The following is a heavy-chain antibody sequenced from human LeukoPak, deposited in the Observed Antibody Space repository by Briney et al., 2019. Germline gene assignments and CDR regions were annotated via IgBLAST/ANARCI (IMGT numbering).Heavy chain of an antibody. Sequence: SQTLSLTCSVSGGSISSDDYCWNWIRQHPGKGLEWIGYIYYSGSTYYNPSLKSRVALSVDTSKNQFSLKLSSLTAADTAVYYCAKSREEIRGLDAFDIWGQGTMVTVSS. CDR2: IYYSGST. J-gene: IGHJ3*02. D-gene: IGHD5-24*01. CDR1: GGSISSDDYC. CDR3: AKSREEIRGLDAFDI. V-gene: IGHV4-31*03.